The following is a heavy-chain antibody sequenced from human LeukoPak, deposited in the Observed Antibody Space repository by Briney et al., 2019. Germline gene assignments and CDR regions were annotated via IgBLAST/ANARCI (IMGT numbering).Heavy chain of an antibody. CDR3: ARDGNYYGSGSYYSGGWFDP. D-gene: IGHD3-10*01. V-gene: IGHV3-33*01. Sequence: GGSLRLSCAASGSSFSSYGIHWLRQAPGKGLEWLAVIWYDGSHKYYVDSVQGRFSISRDNSKNTLYLQMNSLRVEDTAVYYCARDGNYYGSGSYYSGGWFDPWGQGTLVTVSS. CDR2: IWYDGSHK. CDR1: GSSFSSYG. J-gene: IGHJ5*02.